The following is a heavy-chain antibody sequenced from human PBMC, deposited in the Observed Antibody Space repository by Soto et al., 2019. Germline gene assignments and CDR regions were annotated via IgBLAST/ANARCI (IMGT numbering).Heavy chain of an antibody. CDR1: GYTFTGYY. D-gene: IGHD6-6*01. Sequence: ASVKVSCKASGYTFTGYYMHWVRQAPGQGLEWMGWINPNSGGTNYAQKFQGWVTMTRDTSISTAYMELSRLRSDDTAVYYCARTGTYSSSSFDYWGQGTLVTV. CDR2: INPNSGGT. CDR3: ARTGTYSSSSFDY. J-gene: IGHJ4*02. V-gene: IGHV1-2*04.